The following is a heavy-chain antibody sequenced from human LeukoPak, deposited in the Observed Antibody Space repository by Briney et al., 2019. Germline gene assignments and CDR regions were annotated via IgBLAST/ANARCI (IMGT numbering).Heavy chain of an antibody. Sequence: GGSLRLSCAASGFSFSDFYMSWIRQAPGRGLEWVSYIGTRSNPIYYADSVKGRFTISRDNAKNSLYLQMNSLRDEDTAVYFCAREARGSGRDFDYWGQGILVTVSS. CDR1: GFSFSDFY. J-gene: IGHJ4*02. CDR3: AREARGSGRDFDY. D-gene: IGHD1-26*01. CDR2: IGTRSNPI. V-gene: IGHV3-11*01.